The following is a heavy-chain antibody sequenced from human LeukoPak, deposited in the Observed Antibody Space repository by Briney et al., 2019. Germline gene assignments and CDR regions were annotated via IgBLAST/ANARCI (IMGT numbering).Heavy chain of an antibody. CDR1: GYTFTSYD. Sequence: ASVTVSCKASGYTFTSYDINWVRQATGQGLEWMGWMNPNSGNTGYAQKFQGRVTMTRNTSISTAYMELSSLRSEDTAVYYCAMWGHYYGSSGYYRFYYWGQGTLVTVSS. V-gene: IGHV1-8*01. CDR2: MNPNSGNT. D-gene: IGHD3-22*01. CDR3: AMWGHYYGSSGYYRFYY. J-gene: IGHJ4*02.